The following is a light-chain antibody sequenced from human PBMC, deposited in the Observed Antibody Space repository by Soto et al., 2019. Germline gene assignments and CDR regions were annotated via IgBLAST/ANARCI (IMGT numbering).Light chain of an antibody. CDR2: SHN. Sequence: QSVLTQPPSASGTPGQRVTISCSGSSSNIGSNTVNWYLQLPGTAPKLLIYSHNQRPSGVPDRFSGSKSGTSASLAISGLQSEDEADYYSAAWDDSLNGRFVFGTGPKVTV. V-gene: IGLV1-44*01. J-gene: IGLJ1*01. CDR1: SSNIGSNT. CDR3: AAWDDSLNGRFV.